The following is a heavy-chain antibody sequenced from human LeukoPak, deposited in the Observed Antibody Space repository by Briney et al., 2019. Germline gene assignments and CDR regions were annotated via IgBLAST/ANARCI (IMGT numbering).Heavy chain of an antibody. CDR2: IYYSGST. CDR1: GGSISSGGYY. CDR3: ARDSALNWFDP. J-gene: IGHJ5*02. Sequence: PSQTLSLTCTVSGGSISSGGYYWSWIRQHPGKRLGWIGYIYYSGSTYYNPSLKSRVTISVDTSKNQFSLKLSSVTAADTAVYYCARDSALNWFDPWGQGTLVTVSS. V-gene: IGHV4-31*03.